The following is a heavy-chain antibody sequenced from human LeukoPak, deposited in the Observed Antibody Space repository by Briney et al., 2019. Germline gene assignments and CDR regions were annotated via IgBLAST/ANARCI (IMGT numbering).Heavy chain of an antibody. D-gene: IGHD1-1*01. CDR3: ARGKRYAVDY. Sequence: SETLSLTCTVSGGSISGSYYWTWIRQPAGKGLEWIGRISTSGSTNYDPSLKSRVTISVDKSNNQFSLMLSSVTAADTAVYYCARGKRYAVDYWGQGILVTVSS. CDR2: ISTSGST. V-gene: IGHV4-4*07. J-gene: IGHJ4*02. CDR1: GGSISGSYY.